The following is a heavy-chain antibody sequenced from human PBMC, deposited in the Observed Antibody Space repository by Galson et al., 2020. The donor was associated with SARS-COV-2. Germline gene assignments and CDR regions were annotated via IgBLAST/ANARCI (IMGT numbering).Heavy chain of an antibody. CDR1: GYSISSGYY. CDR2: IYHSGST. CDR3: ARVRSYYYYGMDV. J-gene: IGHJ6*02. V-gene: IGHV4-38-2*02. Sequence: SETLSLPCTVSGYSISSGYYWGWIRQPPGKGLEWIGSIYHSGSTYYNPSLKSRVTISVDTSKNQFSLKLSSVTAADTAVYYCARVRSYYYYGMDVWGQGTTVTVSS. D-gene: IGHD3-10*01.